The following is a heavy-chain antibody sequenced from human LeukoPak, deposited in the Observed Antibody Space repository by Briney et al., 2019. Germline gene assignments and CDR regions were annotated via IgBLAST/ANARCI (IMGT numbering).Heavy chain of an antibody. CDR2: INPDGSGK. Sequence: PGGSLRLSCAASGFTFSNYWMSWVRQAPGKGLEWVANINPDGSGKYYVDSVKGRFTISRDNAKNSLYLQMSSLRVEDTAVYYCARGSSWGGDYWSQGTLVTVSS. CDR1: GFTFSNYW. V-gene: IGHV3-7*03. D-gene: IGHD1-26*01. J-gene: IGHJ4*02. CDR3: ARGSSWGGDY.